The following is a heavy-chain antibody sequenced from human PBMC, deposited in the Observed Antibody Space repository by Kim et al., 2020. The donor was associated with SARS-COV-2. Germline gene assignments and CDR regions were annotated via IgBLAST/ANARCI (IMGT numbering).Heavy chain of an antibody. V-gene: IGHV3-30*02. CDR3: AKDCSGGSCYSLDY. J-gene: IGHJ4*02. D-gene: IGHD2-15*01. Sequence: ADSVKGRFTISRDNSKNTLYLQMNSLRAEDTAVYYCAKDCSGGSCYSLDYWGQGTLVTVSS.